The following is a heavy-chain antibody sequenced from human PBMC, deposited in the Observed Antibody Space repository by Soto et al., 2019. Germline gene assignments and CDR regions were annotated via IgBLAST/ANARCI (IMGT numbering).Heavy chain of an antibody. D-gene: IGHD3-22*01. CDR1: GFTFSSYG. Sequence: PGGSLRLSCAASGFTFSSYGMHWVRQAPGKGLEWVAVIWYDGSNKYYADSAKGRFTISRDNSKNTLYLQMNSLRAEDTAVYYCARDSDYYDSSGHSGFDYWGQGTLVTVSS. J-gene: IGHJ4*02. CDR3: ARDSDYYDSSGHSGFDY. V-gene: IGHV3-33*01. CDR2: IWYDGSNK.